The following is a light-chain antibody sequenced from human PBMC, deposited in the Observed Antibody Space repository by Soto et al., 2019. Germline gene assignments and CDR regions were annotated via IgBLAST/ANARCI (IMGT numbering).Light chain of an antibody. J-gene: IGKJ1*01. Sequence: DIVMTQSPDSLAVSLGERATINCKSSQSVLYSSNNKNYLAWYQQKPGQPPKLLIYWASTRESGVPDRFSGSGSWTDFTLTISSLQAEDVAVYYCPQYYSPWTFGQGTKVDIK. V-gene: IGKV4-1*01. CDR1: QSVLYSSNNKNY. CDR3: PQYYSPWT. CDR2: WAS.